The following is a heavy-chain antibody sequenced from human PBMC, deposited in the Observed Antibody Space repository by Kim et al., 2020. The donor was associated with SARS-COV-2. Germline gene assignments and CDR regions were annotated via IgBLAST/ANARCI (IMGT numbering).Heavy chain of an antibody. J-gene: IGHJ4*02. D-gene: IGHD3-22*01. CDR1: GFTFSSYA. Sequence: GGSLRLSCAASGFTFSSYAMHWVRQAPGKGLEWVAFISYDGSNKYYAESVKGRFTISRDNSKNTLYLQMNSLRAEDTAVYYCASPRSLYYYDRTFDYWGQGTLVTVSP. CDR3: ASPRSLYYYDRTFDY. CDR2: ISYDGSNK. V-gene: IGHV3-30*04.